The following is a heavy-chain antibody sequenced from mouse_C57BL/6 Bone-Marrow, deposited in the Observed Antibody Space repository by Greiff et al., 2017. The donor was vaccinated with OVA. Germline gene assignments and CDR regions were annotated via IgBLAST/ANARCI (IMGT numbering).Heavy chain of an antibody. J-gene: IGHJ2*01. CDR2: INPNNGGT. Sequence: VQLQQSGPELVKPGASVKISCKASGYTFTDYYMNWVKQSHGKSLEWIGDINPNNGGTSYNQKFKGKATLTVDKSSSTAYMELRSLTSEDSAVYYCATYGSRGYFDYWGQGTTLTVSS. D-gene: IGHD1-1*01. CDR3: ATYGSRGYFDY. V-gene: IGHV1-26*01. CDR1: GYTFTDYY.